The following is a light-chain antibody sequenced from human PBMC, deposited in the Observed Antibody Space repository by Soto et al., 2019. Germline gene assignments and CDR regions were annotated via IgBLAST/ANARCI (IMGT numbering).Light chain of an antibody. Sequence: QAVVTQEPSLTVSPGGTVTLTCGSSTGAVTSGNYPYWFQKKPGQAPRTLIYDTTNKQSWTPARFSGSLLGGKAALTLAGAQTVDEADYYCLLSYSGTNWVFGGGTKVTVL. J-gene: IGLJ3*02. CDR1: TGAVTSGNY. CDR3: LLSYSGTNWV. CDR2: DTT. V-gene: IGLV7-46*01.